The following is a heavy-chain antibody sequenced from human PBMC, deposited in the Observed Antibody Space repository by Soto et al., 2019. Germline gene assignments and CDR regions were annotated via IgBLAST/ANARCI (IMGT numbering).Heavy chain of an antibody. D-gene: IGHD4-17*01. CDR2: IIPIFGTA. V-gene: IGHV1-69*13. J-gene: IGHJ5*02. CDR1: GGTFSSYA. CDR3: ARDPPHITVTTSAGNWFDP. Sequence: ASVKVSCKASGGTFSSYAISWVRQAPGQGLEWMGGIIPIFGTANYAQKFQGRVTITADESTSTAYMELSSLRSEDTAVYYCARDPPHITVTTSAGNWFDPWGQGTLVTVSS.